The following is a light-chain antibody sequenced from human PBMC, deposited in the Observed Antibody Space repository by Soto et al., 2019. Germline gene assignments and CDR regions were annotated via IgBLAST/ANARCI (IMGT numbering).Light chain of an antibody. J-gene: IGKJ1*01. Sequence: EIMMTQSPGTLSATPEERATLSCRASQSVSSNLAWYQQKPGQAPRLLIYAVSTRATGIPARFSGSGSGTEFTLTISSLQSEDFAVYYCQQYNKWPLTFGQGTKVEIK. V-gene: IGKV3-15*01. CDR2: AVS. CDR3: QQYNKWPLT. CDR1: QSVSSN.